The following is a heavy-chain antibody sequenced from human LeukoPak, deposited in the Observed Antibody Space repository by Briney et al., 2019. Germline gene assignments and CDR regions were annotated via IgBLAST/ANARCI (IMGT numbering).Heavy chain of an antibody. D-gene: IGHD6-13*01. V-gene: IGHV3-7*01. J-gene: IGHJ4*02. CDR3: ARAASGYSSSWYPDYFDY. CDR2: IKQDGSEK. CDR1: GFTFSSYW. Sequence: GGSLRLSCAASGFTFSSYWMSWVRQAPGKGLEWVTNIKQDGSEKYYVDSVKGRFTISRDNAKNSLYLQMNSLRAEDTAVYYCARAASGYSSSWYPDYFDYWGQGTLVTVSS.